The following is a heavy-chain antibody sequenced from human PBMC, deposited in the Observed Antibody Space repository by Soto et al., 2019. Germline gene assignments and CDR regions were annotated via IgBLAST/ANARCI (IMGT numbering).Heavy chain of an antibody. CDR3: ARDWASHGMDV. J-gene: IGHJ6*02. CDR1: GGSFSGYY. V-gene: IGHV4-34*01. D-gene: IGHD3-16*01. CDR2: INHSGST. Sequence: SETLSLTCAVYGGSFSGYYRSWIRQPPGKGLEWIGEINHSGSTNYNPSLKSRLTISVDTSKNQLSLRVRSVTAADTAMYYCARDWASHGMDVWGQGTTVTVSS.